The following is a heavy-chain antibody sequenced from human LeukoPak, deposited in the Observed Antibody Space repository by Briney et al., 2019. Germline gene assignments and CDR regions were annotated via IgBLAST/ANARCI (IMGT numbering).Heavy chain of an antibody. V-gene: IGHV3-7*01. CDR3: ARSPEKPGIAAAEFDY. Sequence: PGGSLRLSCAASGFTFSCYWMSWVRQAPGKGLEWVANIKQDGSEKYYVDSVKGRFTISRDNAKNSLYLQMNSLRAEDTAVYYCARSPEKPGIAAAEFDYWGQGTPVTVSS. J-gene: IGHJ4*02. D-gene: IGHD6-13*01. CDR1: GFTFSCYW. CDR2: IKQDGSEK.